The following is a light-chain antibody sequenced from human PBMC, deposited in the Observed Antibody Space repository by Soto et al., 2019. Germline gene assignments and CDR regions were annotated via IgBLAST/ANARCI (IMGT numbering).Light chain of an antibody. CDR2: GNS. V-gene: IGLV1-40*01. J-gene: IGLJ2*01. CDR1: SSNIGAGYD. Sequence: QSVLTQPPSVSGAPGQRVTISCTGSSSNIGAGYDVHWYQQLPGTAPKLLIYGNSNRPSGVPDRFSGSKSGTSASLAITGXXXXXXXXYXCQSYDSSLSVVFGGGTKVTVL. CDR3: QSYDSSLSVV.